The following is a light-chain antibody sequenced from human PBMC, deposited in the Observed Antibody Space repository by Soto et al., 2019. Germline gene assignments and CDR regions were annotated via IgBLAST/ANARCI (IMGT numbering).Light chain of an antibody. CDR1: QGIGNA. CDR3: LQDYTCPWT. J-gene: IGKJ1*01. V-gene: IGKV1-6*01. Sequence: ASQMTQSPSSLSSSVGDRVTSSCRASQGIGNALGWYQQKPGKPPKVLIYAASSLQSGVPSRFSGSGSGTDFTLTISSLQPEDFATYYCLQDYTCPWTFGQGTKVQI. CDR2: AAS.